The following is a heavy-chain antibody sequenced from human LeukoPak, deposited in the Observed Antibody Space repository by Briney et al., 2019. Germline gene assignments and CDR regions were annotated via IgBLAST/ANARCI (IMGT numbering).Heavy chain of an antibody. CDR1: GFTVISNY. D-gene: IGHD5-18*01. CDR3: AILHSYGHA. CDR2: IYSGGST. J-gene: IGHJ5*02. Sequence: PGGSLRLSCAAAGFTVISNYMSWVRQAPGKGLEWVSVIYSGGSTFYAGSVKGRFTISRDKSKNTLYLQMNSLRAEDTAMYYWAILHSYGHAWGQGTLVTVSS. V-gene: IGHV3-66*01.